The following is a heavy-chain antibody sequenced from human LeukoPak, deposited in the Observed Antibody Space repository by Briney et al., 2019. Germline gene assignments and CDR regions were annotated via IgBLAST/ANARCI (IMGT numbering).Heavy chain of an antibody. D-gene: IGHD3-16*02. CDR2: GNRSGST. CDR1: GGPFSGYY. J-gene: IGHJ4*02. Sequence: SETLSLSCAVYGGPFSGYYWSWIRQPPGKGLEWIGEGNRSGSTNYDPSLKSRVTVSADTSKNQFSLKLSSVTAADTAVYYCARGPGRGNDYIWGSYRYLVYWGQGTLVTVSS. CDR3: ARGPGRGNDYIWGSYRYLVY. V-gene: IGHV4-34*01.